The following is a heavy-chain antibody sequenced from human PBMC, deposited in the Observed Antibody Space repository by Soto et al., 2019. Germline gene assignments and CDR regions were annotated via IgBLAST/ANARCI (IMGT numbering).Heavy chain of an antibody. CDR3: ASDLVGASDSYGLDV. J-gene: IGHJ6*02. V-gene: IGHV3-33*01. CDR1: GFTFSNYG. D-gene: IGHD1-26*01. Sequence: GGSLRLSCAASGFTFSNYGMHWVRQAPGKGLEWVAIIWNDGNNKYYADSVRGRFIISRDNSKNRLYLQMNSLRAEDTAVYYCASDLVGASDSYGLDVWGQGTPVTVSS. CDR2: IWNDGNNK.